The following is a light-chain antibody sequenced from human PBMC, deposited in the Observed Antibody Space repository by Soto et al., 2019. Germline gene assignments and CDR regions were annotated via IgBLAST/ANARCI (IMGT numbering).Light chain of an antibody. CDR3: QQYNNWPPWT. J-gene: IGKJ1*01. CDR2: GAS. V-gene: IGKV3-15*01. CDR1: QSVSSN. Sequence: PGARATLSCRASQSVSSNLAWYQQKPGQAPRLLIYGASTRATGFPARFSGSGSGTEFTLTISSLQSEDFAVYYCQQYNNWPPWTFGQGTKVEIK.